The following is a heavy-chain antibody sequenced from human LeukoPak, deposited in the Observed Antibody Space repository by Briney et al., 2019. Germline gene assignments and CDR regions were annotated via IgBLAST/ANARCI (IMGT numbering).Heavy chain of an antibody. V-gene: IGHV1-46*01. CDR3: ARNPVTTKYFDY. J-gene: IGHJ4*02. D-gene: IGHD4-17*01. Sequence: ASVKVSCKASGYTFTSYYMHWVRQAPGQGLEWMGIINPSGGSTRYAQKFQGRVTMTRDTSTSTVYMELSSLRSEDTAVYYCARNPVTTKYFDYWGQGTLVTISS. CDR2: INPSGGST. CDR1: GYTFTSYY.